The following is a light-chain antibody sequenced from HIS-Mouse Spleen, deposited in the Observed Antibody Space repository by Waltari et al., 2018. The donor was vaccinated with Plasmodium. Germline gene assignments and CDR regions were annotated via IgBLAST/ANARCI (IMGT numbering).Light chain of an antibody. CDR3: QVWDSSSDHWV. CDR2: DDS. Sequence: SHVLTQPPSVSVAPGQTARITCWVTHLGSHIVTWYQQKPAQAPVLVVYDDSDRPSGIPERFSGSNSGNTATLTISRVEAGDEADYYCQVWDSSSDHWVFGGGTKLTVL. CDR1: HLGSHI. J-gene: IGLJ3*02. V-gene: IGLV3-21*02.